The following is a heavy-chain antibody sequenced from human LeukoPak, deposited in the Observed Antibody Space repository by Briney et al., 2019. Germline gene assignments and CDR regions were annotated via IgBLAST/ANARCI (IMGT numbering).Heavy chain of an antibody. D-gene: IGHD3-22*01. V-gene: IGHV1-2*02. Sequence: GWINPNSGGTNYAQKFQGRVTMTRDTSISTAYMELSRLRSDDTAVYYCAREYYEGSWWFDPWGQGTLVTVSS. J-gene: IGHJ5*02. CDR3: AREYYEGSWWFDP. CDR2: INPNSGGT.